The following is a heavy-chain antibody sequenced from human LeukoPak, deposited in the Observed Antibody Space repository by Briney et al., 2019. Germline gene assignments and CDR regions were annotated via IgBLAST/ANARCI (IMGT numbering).Heavy chain of an antibody. J-gene: IGHJ5*02. CDR2: IYTSGST. V-gene: IGHV4-4*07. CDR3: AREGGFGWFDP. CDR1: GGSISSYY. Sequence: PSETLSLTCTVSGGSISSYYWSWIRQPAGKGLEWIGRIYTSGSTYYNPSLKSRVTITVDRSKNQFSLKLSSVTAADTAVYYCAREGGFGWFDPWGQGTLVTVSS. D-gene: IGHD3-10*01.